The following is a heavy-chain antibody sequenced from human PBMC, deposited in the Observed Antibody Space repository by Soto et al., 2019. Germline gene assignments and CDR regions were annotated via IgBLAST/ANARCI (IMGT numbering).Heavy chain of an antibody. J-gene: IGHJ6*02. Sequence: QITLKESGPTLVKPTQTLTLTCTFPGFSLSSIGEGVGWIRHPPGKALEWLALIYWDDDKRYSPSLKSRLTISKHTSKNQVVLTMTSMDPVEPATYYCVQSRCGGDCLQSYSSHSYYGLDVWGQGTTVTVSS. V-gene: IGHV2-5*02. CDR2: IYWDDDK. D-gene: IGHD2-21*02. CDR1: GFSLSSIGEG. CDR3: VQSRCGGDCLQSYSSHSYYGLDV.